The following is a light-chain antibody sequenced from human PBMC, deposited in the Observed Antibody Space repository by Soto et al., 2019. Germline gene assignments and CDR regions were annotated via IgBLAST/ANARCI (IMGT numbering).Light chain of an antibody. CDR2: GNS. Sequence: QSVLTQPPSVSVAPWQRVTISCTGSSSNNGAGYDVHWYQQLPGTAPKLLIYGNSNRPSGVPDRFSGSKSGTSASLAITGLQAEDEADYYCQSYDSSLSGWVFGGGTKVTVL. V-gene: IGLV1-40*01. J-gene: IGLJ3*02. CDR1: SSNNGAGYD. CDR3: QSYDSSLSGWV.